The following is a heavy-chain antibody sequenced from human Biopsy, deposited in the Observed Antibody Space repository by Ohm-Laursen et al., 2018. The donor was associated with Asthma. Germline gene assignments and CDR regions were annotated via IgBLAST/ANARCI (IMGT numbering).Heavy chain of an antibody. CDR1: GFTFRNFG. V-gene: IGHV3-7*01. Sequence: GSLRLSCAASGFTFRNFGMHWVRQAPGKGLEWVANIKHDGTEKNHVDSLKGRFTISRDNAKNSLYLQMNSLRAEDTAVYYCARTFHFWSPYHAEHYQLWGQGTLVTVPS. J-gene: IGHJ1*01. CDR3: ARTFHFWSPYHAEHYQL. D-gene: IGHD3-3*02. CDR2: IKHDGTEK.